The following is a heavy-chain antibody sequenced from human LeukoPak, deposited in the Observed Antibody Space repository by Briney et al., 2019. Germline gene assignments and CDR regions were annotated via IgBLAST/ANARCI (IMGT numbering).Heavy chain of an antibody. Sequence: PGGSLRLSCAATGFTFSTYGMTWVRQAPGKGLEWVSGIGGSGDSTYYADSVKGRFTISRDNSKNTLYLQMNSLRAEDTAVYYCAKYVSAKGPPYALDVWGQGTTVTVSS. D-gene: IGHD2/OR15-2a*01. CDR3: AKYVSAKGPPYALDV. CDR1: GFTFSTYG. V-gene: IGHV3-23*01. J-gene: IGHJ6*02. CDR2: IGGSGDST.